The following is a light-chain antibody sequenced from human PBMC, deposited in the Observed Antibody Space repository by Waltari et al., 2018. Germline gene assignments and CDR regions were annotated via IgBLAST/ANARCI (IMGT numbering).Light chain of an antibody. Sequence: SYVLTQPPSVSVAPGQTARITCGNNNIGSKSVHWYQQKPGQAPLLVLYYDSDRHSGSPARLACFNSWDTAILTISRVEAGDEADYYCQVWDSSTDHRVFGGGTKLTVL. CDR1: NIGSKS. CDR3: QVWDSSTDHRV. V-gene: IGLV3-21*04. CDR2: YDS. J-gene: IGLJ2*01.